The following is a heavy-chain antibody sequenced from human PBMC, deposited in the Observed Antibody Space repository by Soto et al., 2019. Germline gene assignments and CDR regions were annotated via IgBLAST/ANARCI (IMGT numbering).Heavy chain of an antibody. CDR1: GFTFSSYA. CDR2: ISGSGGST. CDR3: AKVGVRVLEWLLLADQNYYYLDV. D-gene: IGHD3-3*01. J-gene: IGHJ6*03. Sequence: GGSLRLSCAASGFTFSSYAMSWVRQAPGKGLEWVSAISGSGGSTYYADSVKGRFTISRDNSKNTLYLQMNSLRAEDTAVYYCAKVGVRVLEWLLLADQNYYYLDVWGKGTTVTVSS. V-gene: IGHV3-23*01.